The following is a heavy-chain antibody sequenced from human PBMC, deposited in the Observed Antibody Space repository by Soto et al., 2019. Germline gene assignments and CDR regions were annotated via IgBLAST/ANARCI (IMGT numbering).Heavy chain of an antibody. J-gene: IGHJ6*02. CDR1: GGSIGSSIYY. D-gene: IGHD2-2*01. Sequence: SETLSLTCTVSGGSIGSSIYYWAWIGHPPGKGLEWIGSIYYTGTTHYNPSLKSRVTISVDRAKDQLSLKVTSMTAADTAVYYCARPESTRAYGMDVWGQGTTVTVSS. CDR3: ARPESTRAYGMDV. CDR2: IYYTGTT. V-gene: IGHV4-39*01.